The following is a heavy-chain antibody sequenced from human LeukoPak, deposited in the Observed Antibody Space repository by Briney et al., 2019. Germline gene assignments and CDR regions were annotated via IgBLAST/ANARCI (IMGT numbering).Heavy chain of an antibody. Sequence: GGSLRLSCADSGFTVSSNHMSWVRQAPGKGLEWVAVIYSGGNTYYADSVKGRFTISRDNSKNTLYLQMNSLRAEDTAVYYCAGYSSGSRGRLVYWGQGTLVT. CDR2: IYSGGNT. CDR3: AGYSSGSRGRLVY. CDR1: GFTVSSNH. V-gene: IGHV3-66*01. D-gene: IGHD3-10*01. J-gene: IGHJ4*02.